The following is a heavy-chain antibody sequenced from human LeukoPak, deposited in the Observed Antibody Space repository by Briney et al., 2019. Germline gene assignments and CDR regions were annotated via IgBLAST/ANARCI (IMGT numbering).Heavy chain of an antibody. Sequence: GGSLRLSCAASGFTFSSYGMHWVRQAPGKGLEWVAVISYDGSNKYYVDSVKGRFTISRDNSKNTLYLQMNSLRAEDTAVYYCARATRGGYDGYFDYWGQGTLVTVSS. D-gene: IGHD5-12*01. J-gene: IGHJ4*02. CDR2: ISYDGSNK. V-gene: IGHV3-30*03. CDR3: ARATRGGYDGYFDY. CDR1: GFTFSSYG.